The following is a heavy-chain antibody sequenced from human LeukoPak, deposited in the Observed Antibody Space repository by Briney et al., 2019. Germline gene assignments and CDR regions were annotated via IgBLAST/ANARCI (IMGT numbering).Heavy chain of an antibody. CDR1: GFTVSNNS. D-gene: IGHD3-16*01. J-gene: IGHJ4*02. V-gene: IGHV3-53*01. Sequence: GGSLRLSCAASGFTVSNNSMSWVRQAPGTGLEWVSLIYSNGSTSYADSVRGRFTISRDNSKNTLYLHMNSLRAEDTAVYYCSRARGGDGLPFDYWGQGTLVTVSS. CDR2: IYSNGST. CDR3: SRARGGDGLPFDY.